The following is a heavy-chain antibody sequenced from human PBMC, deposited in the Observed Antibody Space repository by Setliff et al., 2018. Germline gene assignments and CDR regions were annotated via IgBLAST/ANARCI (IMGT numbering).Heavy chain of an antibody. CDR2: IYTGGST. CDR1: GASITTGTYY. D-gene: IGHD3-3*01. Sequence: SETLSLTCSVPGASITTGTYYWSWFRQSAGKGLVWIGRIYTGGSTNYNPSLKSRVTISLDTSKNHFSLTLTSVTAADTAVYYCARGRGWEWLPESWFDPWGQGTLVTVSS. CDR3: ARGRGWEWLPESWFDP. V-gene: IGHV4-61*02. J-gene: IGHJ5*02.